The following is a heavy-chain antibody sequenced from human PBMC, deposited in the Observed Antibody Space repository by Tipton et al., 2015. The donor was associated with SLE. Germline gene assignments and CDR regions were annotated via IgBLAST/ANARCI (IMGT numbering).Heavy chain of an antibody. CDR1: GYSISSGYY. J-gene: IGHJ2*01. Sequence: TLSLTCAVSGYSISSGYYWGWIRQPPGKGLEWIGSIYHSGSTYYNPSLKSRVTISVDTSKNQFSLKLSSVTAADTAVYYCVRERGYFDLWGRGTLVTVSS. CDR3: VRERGYFDL. D-gene: IGHD3-10*01. CDR2: IYHSGST. V-gene: IGHV4-38-2*02.